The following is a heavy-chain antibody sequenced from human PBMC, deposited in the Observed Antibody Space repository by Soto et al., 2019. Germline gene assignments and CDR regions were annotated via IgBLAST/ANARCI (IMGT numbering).Heavy chain of an antibody. V-gene: IGHV3-23*01. D-gene: IGHD5-12*01. CDR3: ALFRGYDVGSTLHQH. CDR2: ISGGDAST. CDR1: GFTFNNYA. J-gene: IGHJ1*01. Sequence: GGSLRLSCASSGFTFNNYAMSWVRQAPGKGLEWVSAISGGDASTYYADSVKGRFTISRDNSKNMLYLQMNSLRAEDTAVYYCALFRGYDVGSTLHQHPGRGTLVPGSA.